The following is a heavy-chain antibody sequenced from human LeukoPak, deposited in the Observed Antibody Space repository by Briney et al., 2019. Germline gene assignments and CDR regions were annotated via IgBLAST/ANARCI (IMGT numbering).Heavy chain of an antibody. CDR1: GFTFSNAW. D-gene: IGHD6-6*01. CDR3: ARAAPGPFDY. V-gene: IGHV3-74*01. Sequence: GGSLRLSCAASGFTFSNAWMSWVRQAPGKGLVWVSRINSDGSSTSYADSVKGRFTISRDNAKNTLYLQMNSLRAEDTAVYYCARAAPGPFDYWGQGTLVTVSS. J-gene: IGHJ4*02. CDR2: INSDGSST.